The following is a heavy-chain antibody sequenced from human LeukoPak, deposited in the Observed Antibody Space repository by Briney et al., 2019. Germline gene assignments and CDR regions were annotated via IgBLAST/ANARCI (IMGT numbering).Heavy chain of an antibody. D-gene: IGHD1-1*01. J-gene: IGHJ4*02. CDR1: GFTFDEYA. Sequence: GRSLRLSCAASGFTFDEYAMPWVRQAPGKGVEWVTGISWNSGSIGYADSVTGRFTISRDNAKNSLYLQMNSLRAEDTALYYCAKTRGYNWNDESPLDYWGQGTVVTVSS. CDR3: AKTRGYNWNDESPLDY. CDR2: ISWNSGSI. V-gene: IGHV3-9*01.